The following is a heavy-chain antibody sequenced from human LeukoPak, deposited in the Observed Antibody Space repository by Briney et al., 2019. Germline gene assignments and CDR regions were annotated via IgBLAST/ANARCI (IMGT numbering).Heavy chain of an antibody. CDR3: AREGDYGDYVDFAY. Sequence: GGSLRLSCAASGFTFSGYELNWVRQAPGKGLEWVSYISTTGTTVYYADSVKGRFTISRDNVKNSLYLQMNSLRDEDTAVYYCAREGDYGDYVDFAYWGQGTLVTVSS. CDR1: GFTFSGYE. D-gene: IGHD4-17*01. CDR2: ISTTGTTV. J-gene: IGHJ4*02. V-gene: IGHV3-48*03.